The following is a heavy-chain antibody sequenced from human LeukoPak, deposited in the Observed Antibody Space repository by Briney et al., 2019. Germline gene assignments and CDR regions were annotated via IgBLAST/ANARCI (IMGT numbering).Heavy chain of an antibody. CDR1: DFHFTSYW. D-gene: IGHD5-12*01. CDR3: ARAFGGYEYATHKKPKNYYYLGMDV. J-gene: IGHJ6*02. CDR2: IYPGDSNT. Sequence: VESLHISCKGSDFHFTSYWIGWVRQMPGKGLEWMGIIYPGDSNTRYSPCFQGQVTISVDKSISTAYLQWSGLKASDTAMYYRARAFGGYEYATHKKPKNYYYLGMDVWAQRTTVTVSS. V-gene: IGHV5-51*01.